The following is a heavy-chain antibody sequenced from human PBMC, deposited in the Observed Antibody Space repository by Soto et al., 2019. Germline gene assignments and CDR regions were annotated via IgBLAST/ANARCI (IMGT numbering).Heavy chain of an antibody. V-gene: IGHV1-58*01. D-gene: IGHD5-12*01. CDR1: GLTFSSSA. Sequence: QMQLVQSGPEVRKPGTSVKVSCKASGLTFSSSAVQWVRQARGQRLEWIGWIVVGSGSTKYAQKFQERVTITRDMCTSTAYMELSSLRSEDTAVYYCAAPPNRDAYNYGYWGQGTLVTVSS. CDR3: AAPPNRDAYNYGY. CDR2: IVVGSGST. J-gene: IGHJ4*02.